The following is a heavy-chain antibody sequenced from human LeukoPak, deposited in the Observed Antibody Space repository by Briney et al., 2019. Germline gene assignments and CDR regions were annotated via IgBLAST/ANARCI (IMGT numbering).Heavy chain of an antibody. CDR1: GGSFSGYY. CDR2: INHSGST. V-gene: IGHV4-34*01. CDR3: ARARAIDGYCSSTSCPPPFDY. D-gene: IGHD2-2*03. Sequence: SETLSLTCVVYGGSFSGYYWSWIRQPPGKGLEWIGEINHSGSTNYNPSLKSRVTISVDTSKNQFSLKLSSVTAADTAVYYCARARAIDGYCSSTSCPPPFDYWGQGTLVTVSS. J-gene: IGHJ4*02.